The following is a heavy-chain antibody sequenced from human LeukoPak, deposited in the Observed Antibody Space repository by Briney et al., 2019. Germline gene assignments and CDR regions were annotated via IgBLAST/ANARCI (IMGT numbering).Heavy chain of an antibody. J-gene: IGHJ6*03. Sequence: GASVKVSCKASGYTFTSYGISWVRQAPGQGLEWMGWISAYNGNTNYAQKLQGRGTMTTDTSTSTAYMELRSLRSDDTAVYYCARVLLSIVGLYYYYMDVWGKGTTVTVSS. CDR1: GYTFTSYG. V-gene: IGHV1-18*01. CDR3: ARVLLSIVGLYYYYMDV. CDR2: ISAYNGNT. D-gene: IGHD2-21*01.